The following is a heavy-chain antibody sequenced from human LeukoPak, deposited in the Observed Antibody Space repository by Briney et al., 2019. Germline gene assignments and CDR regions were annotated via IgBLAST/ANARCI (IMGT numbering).Heavy chain of an antibody. CDR1: GFTFSSYL. J-gene: IGHJ4*02. CDR3: ARALLWFGGYYFDN. CDR2: INSDGSST. Sequence: GGSLRLSCAASGFTFSSYLMHCVRQAPGKGLVWVSRINSDGSSTSYADSVKGRFTISRDNAKNTLYLQMNSLRAEDTAVYYCARALLWFGGYYFDNWGQGTLVTVSS. V-gene: IGHV3-74*01. D-gene: IGHD3-10*01.